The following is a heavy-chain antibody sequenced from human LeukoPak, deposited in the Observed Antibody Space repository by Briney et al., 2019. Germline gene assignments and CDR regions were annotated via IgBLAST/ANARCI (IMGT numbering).Heavy chain of an antibody. J-gene: IGHJ5*02. V-gene: IGHV1-18*01. CDR3: ARDSSIAARLTRSWFDP. CDR1: VYTFTSYG. Sequence: GASVKVSCKASVYTFTSYGISWVRQAPGQGLEWMGWSSAYNGNTNYAQKLQGRVTMTTDTSTSTAYMELRSLRSDDTAVYYCARDSSIAARLTRSWFDPWGQGTLVTVSS. CDR2: SSAYNGNT. D-gene: IGHD6-6*01.